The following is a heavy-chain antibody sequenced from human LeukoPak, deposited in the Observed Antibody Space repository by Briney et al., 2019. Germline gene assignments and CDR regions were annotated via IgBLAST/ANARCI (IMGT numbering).Heavy chain of an antibody. J-gene: IGHJ4*02. CDR1: GYTFTSYY. V-gene: IGHV1-46*01. Sequence: ASVKVSCKASGYTFTSYYMHWVRQAPGQGPEWMGIINPSGGSTSYAQKFQGRVTMTEDTSTDTAYMELSSLRSEDTAVYYCATRVRGIYYFDYWGQGTLVTVSS. CDR2: INPSGGST. D-gene: IGHD1-14*01. CDR3: ATRVRGIYYFDY.